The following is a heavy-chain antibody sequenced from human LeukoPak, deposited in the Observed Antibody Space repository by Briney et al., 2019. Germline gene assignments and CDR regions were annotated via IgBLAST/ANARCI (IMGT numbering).Heavy chain of an antibody. V-gene: IGHV4-61*02. J-gene: IGHJ4*02. CDR2: IYTSGST. D-gene: IGHD4-17*01. CDR3: ARARAYGDYEDY. CDR1: GGSIRSTTYY. Sequence: SETLSLTCSVSGGSIRSTTYYWSWIRQPAGKGLEWIGRIYTSGSTNYNPSLKSRVTVSVDTSKNQFSLKLSSVTAADTAVYYCARARAYGDYEDYWGQGTLVTVSS.